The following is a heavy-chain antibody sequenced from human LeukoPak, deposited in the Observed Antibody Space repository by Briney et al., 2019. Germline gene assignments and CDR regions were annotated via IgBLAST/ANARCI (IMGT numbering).Heavy chain of an antibody. CDR2: IKQDGSEK. Sequence: PGGSLRLSCAASGFTFSSYWMSWVRQAPGKGLEWVANIKQDGSEKYYVDSVKGRFTISRDNAKNSLYLQMNSLRAEDTAVYYCARSRSAMVILYYYYYMDVCGKGTTVTVSS. CDR1: GFTFSSYW. D-gene: IGHD5-18*01. J-gene: IGHJ6*03. CDR3: ARSRSAMVILYYYYYMDV. V-gene: IGHV3-7*01.